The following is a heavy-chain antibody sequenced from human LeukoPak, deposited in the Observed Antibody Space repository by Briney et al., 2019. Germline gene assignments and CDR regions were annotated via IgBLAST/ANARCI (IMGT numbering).Heavy chain of an antibody. Sequence: GESLKISCKGSGYSFTSYWIGWVRQMPGKGLEWMGIIYPGDSDTRYSPSFQGQVAISADKSISTAYLQWSSLKASDTAMYYCARRWFGGRHSDCYGMDVWGQGTTVTVSS. J-gene: IGHJ6*02. CDR2: IYPGDSDT. D-gene: IGHD3-10*01. CDR1: GYSFTSYW. V-gene: IGHV5-51*01. CDR3: ARRWFGGRHSDCYGMDV.